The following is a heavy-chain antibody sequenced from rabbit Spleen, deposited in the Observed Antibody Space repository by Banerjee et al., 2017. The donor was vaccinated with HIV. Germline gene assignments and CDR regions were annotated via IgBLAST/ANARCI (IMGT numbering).Heavy chain of an antibody. D-gene: IGHD2-1*01. CDR3: ARGSAAMTMVITGFYFNL. J-gene: IGHJ4*01. V-gene: IGHV1S45*01. Sequence: QEQLVESGGGLVQPEGSLTLTCKASGVSFSDRDVMCWVRQAPGKGLEWIACINTATGKGVYATWAKGRFTISRTSSTTVTLQMTSLTAADTATYFCARGSAAMTMVITGFYFNLWGPGTLVTVS. CDR2: INTATGKG. CDR1: GVSFSDRDV.